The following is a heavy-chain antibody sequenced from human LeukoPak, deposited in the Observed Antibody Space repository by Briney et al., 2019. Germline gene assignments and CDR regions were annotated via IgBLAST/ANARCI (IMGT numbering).Heavy chain of an antibody. Sequence: ASVKVSCKASGYTFTSYGISWVRQAPGQGLEWMGWISAYNGNTNYAQKLQGRVTMTTDTSTSTAYMELRSLRSDDTAVYYCARVSLTQGNGSGSYYNFDYWGQGTLVTVSS. CDR1: GYTFTSYG. D-gene: IGHD3-10*01. CDR2: ISAYNGNT. V-gene: IGHV1-18*01. CDR3: ARVSLTQGNGSGSYYNFDY. J-gene: IGHJ4*02.